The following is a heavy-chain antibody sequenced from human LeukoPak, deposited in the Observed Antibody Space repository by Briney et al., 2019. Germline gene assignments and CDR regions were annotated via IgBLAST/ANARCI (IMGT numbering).Heavy chain of an antibody. CDR2: INPSGGST. CDR3: ARVHGGYIYYFDY. J-gene: IGHJ4*02. Sequence: ASVKVSCKASGYTFTSYYMHWVRQAPGQGLEWMGIINPSGGSTSYAQKFQGRVTITRDTSASTAYMELSSLRSEDTAVYYCARVHGGYIYYFDYWGQGTLVTVSS. CDR1: GYTFTSYY. D-gene: IGHD5-18*01. V-gene: IGHV1-46*01.